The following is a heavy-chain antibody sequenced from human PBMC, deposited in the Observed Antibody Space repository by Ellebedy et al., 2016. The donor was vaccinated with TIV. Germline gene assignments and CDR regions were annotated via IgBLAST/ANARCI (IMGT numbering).Heavy chain of an antibody. CDR3: VACSGYDFDY. V-gene: IGHV3-23*01. D-gene: IGHD5-12*01. Sequence: GESLKISCAASGFTFSNFAMTWVRQAPGKGLEWVSTISGSAGSTDYADSVKGRFAISRDNSKSTLYLQMNSLRVEDAAVYYCVACSGYDFDYWGQGALVTVSS. J-gene: IGHJ4*02. CDR1: GFTFSNFA. CDR2: ISGSAGST.